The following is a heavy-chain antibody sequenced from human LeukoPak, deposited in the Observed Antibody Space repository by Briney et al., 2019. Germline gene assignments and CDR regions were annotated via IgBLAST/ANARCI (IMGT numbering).Heavy chain of an antibody. J-gene: IGHJ6*02. D-gene: IGHD6-13*01. CDR1: GDSISSGGYY. Sequence: ASQTLSLTCTVSGDSISSGGYYWSWIRQHPWKGLEWIGYIYNSASTYYNPSLRSRVSISIDTSKNQFSLKLSSVTAADTAVYYCARDQASREVAAAGNYYYGMDVWGQGTTVTVSS. CDR3: ARDQASREVAAAGNYYYGMDV. CDR2: IYNSAST. V-gene: IGHV4-31*03.